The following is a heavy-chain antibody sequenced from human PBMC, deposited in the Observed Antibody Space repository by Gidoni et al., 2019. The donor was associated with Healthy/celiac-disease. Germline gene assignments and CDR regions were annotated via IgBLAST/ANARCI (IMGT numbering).Heavy chain of an antibody. CDR3: ARRATEADY. CDR1: GGSISSSSYY. J-gene: IGHJ4*02. CDR2: IYYSGSN. Sequence: QLQLQESPPGLVKPSETLPLTCTLSGGSISSSSYYWGWIRQPPGKRLEWIGSIYYSGSNYYNPSLKSRVPISVETSKNQFSLKLSSVTAADTAVYYCARRATEADYWGQGTLVTVSS. V-gene: IGHV4-39*01.